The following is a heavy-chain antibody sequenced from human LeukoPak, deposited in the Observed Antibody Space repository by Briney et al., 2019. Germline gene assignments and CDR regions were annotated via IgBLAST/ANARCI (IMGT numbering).Heavy chain of an antibody. J-gene: IGHJ4*02. CDR2: INSDGSST. D-gene: IGHD1-26*01. CDR1: GFAFSTYG. CDR3: ASKTNSGSYPPDY. Sequence: GGSLRLSCAASGFAFSTYGMHWVRQAPGKGLVWVSRINSDGSSTSYADSVKGRFTISRDNAKNTLYLQMNSLRAEDTAVYYCASKTNSGSYPPDYWGQGTLVTISS. V-gene: IGHV3-74*01.